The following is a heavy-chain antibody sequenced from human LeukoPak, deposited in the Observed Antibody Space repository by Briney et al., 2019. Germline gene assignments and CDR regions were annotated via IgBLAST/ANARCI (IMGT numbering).Heavy chain of an antibody. J-gene: IGHJ4*02. CDR3: ARVRDISGHWGFLDY. D-gene: IGHD6-19*01. V-gene: IGHV3-74*01. CDR1: GFTSSGYW. CDR2: INSDGSNT. Sequence: PGGSLRLSCAASGFTSSGYWMHWVRQAPGKGLVWVSRINSDGSNTNYADSVKGRFTISRDNAKNTLYLQMNSLRAEDTAVFYCARVRDISGHWGFLDYWGQGTLVTVSS.